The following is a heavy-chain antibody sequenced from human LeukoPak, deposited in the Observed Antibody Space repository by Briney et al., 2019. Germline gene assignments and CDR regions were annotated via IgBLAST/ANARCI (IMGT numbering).Heavy chain of an antibody. V-gene: IGHV4-34*01. J-gene: IGHJ5*02. CDR1: GGSFSGYY. Sequence: SETLSLTCAVYGGSFSGYYWSWIRQPPGKGLEWVGEINHSGSTNYNPSLKSRVTISVDTSKNQFSLKLSSVTAADTAVYYCARRTRGRITMIVVGQQGFDPWGQGTLVTVSS. CDR3: ARRTRGRITMIVVGQQGFDP. D-gene: IGHD3-22*01. CDR2: INHSGST.